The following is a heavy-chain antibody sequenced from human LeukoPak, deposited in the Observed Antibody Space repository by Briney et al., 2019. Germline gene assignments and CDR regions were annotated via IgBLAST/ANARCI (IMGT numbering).Heavy chain of an antibody. D-gene: IGHD3-10*01. Sequence: SETLSLTCTVSGGSTSSYYWSWIRQPAGKGLEWIGRIYTSGSTNYNPSLKSRVTMSVDTSKNQFSLKLSSVTAADTAVYYCARGWYYGSGSYFDYWGQGTLVTVSS. CDR3: ARGWYYGSGSYFDY. CDR1: GGSTSSYY. V-gene: IGHV4-4*07. J-gene: IGHJ4*02. CDR2: IYTSGST.